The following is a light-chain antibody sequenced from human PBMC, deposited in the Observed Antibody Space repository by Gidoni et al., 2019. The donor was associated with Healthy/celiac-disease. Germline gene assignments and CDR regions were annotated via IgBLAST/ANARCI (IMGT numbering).Light chain of an antibody. CDR2: GSS. Sequence: ELVLPQSPGTLSLSPGERATLSCRASQSVSSSYLAWYQQKPGQAPRLLIDGSSSRATGIPDRLSGSGSGTDFTLTISRLEPEDFAVYYCQQYGSSRMYTFGQGTKLEIK. CDR1: QSVSSSY. CDR3: QQYGSSRMYT. J-gene: IGKJ2*01. V-gene: IGKV3-20*01.